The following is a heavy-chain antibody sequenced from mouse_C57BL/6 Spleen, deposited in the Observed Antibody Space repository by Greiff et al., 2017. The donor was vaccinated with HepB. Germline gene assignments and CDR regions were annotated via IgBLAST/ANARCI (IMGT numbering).Heavy chain of an antibody. CDR3: AREGGSSYYYAMDY. V-gene: IGHV1-20*01. D-gene: IGHD1-1*01. Sequence: EVKLVESGPELVKPGDSVKISCKASGYSFTGYFMNWVMQSHGKSLEWIGRINPYNGDTFYNQKFKGKATLTVDKSSSTAHMELRSLTSEDSAVYYCAREGGSSYYYAMDYWGQGTSVTVSS. CDR1: GYSFTGYF. CDR2: INPYNGDT. J-gene: IGHJ4*01.